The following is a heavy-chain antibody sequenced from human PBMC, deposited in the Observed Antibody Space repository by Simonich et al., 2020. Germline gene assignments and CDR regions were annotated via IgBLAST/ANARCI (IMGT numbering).Heavy chain of an antibody. CDR3: ARARTGDYYYYMDG. D-gene: IGHD7-27*01. V-gene: IGHV4-59*12. CDR1: GGSISSYY. J-gene: IGHJ6*03. Sequence: QVQLQESGPGLVKPSETLSLTCTVSGGSISSYYWGWIRQPPGKGLEWIGYIYYSGSTNYNPSLKSRVTISVDTSKNQFSLKLSSVTAADTAVYYCARARTGDYYYYMDGWGKGTTVTVSS. CDR2: IYYSGST.